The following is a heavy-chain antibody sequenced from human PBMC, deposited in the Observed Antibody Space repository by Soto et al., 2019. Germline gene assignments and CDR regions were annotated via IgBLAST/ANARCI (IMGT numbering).Heavy chain of an antibody. CDR1: GFSISSAYY. Sequence: SETLSLTCAVSGFSISSAYYWGWIRQPPGKGLDWIGTVYHGVTASYNPSLRSRVTISVDTSKNQFSLKLTSVTAADKAVYYCERWLDRGGYQTPYWGQGTLVTVSS. CDR2: VYHGVTA. J-gene: IGHJ4*02. V-gene: IGHV4-38-2*01. D-gene: IGHD3-22*01. CDR3: ERWLDRGGYQTPY.